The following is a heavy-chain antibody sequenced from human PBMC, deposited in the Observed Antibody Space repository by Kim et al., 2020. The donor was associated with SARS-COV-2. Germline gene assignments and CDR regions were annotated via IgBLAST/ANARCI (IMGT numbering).Heavy chain of an antibody. CDR2: TYYRSKWFN. Sequence: SQTLSLTRAISGDSVSSNSAAWNWIRQSPSRGLEWLGRTYYRSKWFNDHAVSVKSRITINPDTSKNHFSLQLNSVTPEDTAVYYCARVASVHGGNFDYWGQGTLVTVSS. V-gene: IGHV6-1*01. J-gene: IGHJ4*02. CDR3: ARVASVHGGNFDY. D-gene: IGHD6-13*01. CDR1: GDSVSSNSAA.